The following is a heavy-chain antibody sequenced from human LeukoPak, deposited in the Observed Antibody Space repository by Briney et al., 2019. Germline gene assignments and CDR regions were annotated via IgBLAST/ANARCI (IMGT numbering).Heavy chain of an antibody. CDR2: LYYSGST. Sequence: SETLSLTCAVYGGSFSGYYWSWIRQPPGKGLEWIGSLYYSGSTYYNPSLKSRVTISVDTSKNQFSLKLSSVTAADTSLYYCAQLRYYYFDYWGQGTLVTVSS. J-gene: IGHJ4*02. V-gene: IGHV4-34*01. D-gene: IGHD5-18*01. CDR1: GGSFSGYY. CDR3: AQLRYYYFDY.